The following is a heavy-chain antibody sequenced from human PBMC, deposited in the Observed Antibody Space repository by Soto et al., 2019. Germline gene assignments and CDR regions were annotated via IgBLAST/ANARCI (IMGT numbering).Heavy chain of an antibody. J-gene: IGHJ6*02. D-gene: IGHD3-22*01. CDR3: ARERGYYDSSGYNYYYCGMDV. CDR1: GGTFSGYA. V-gene: IGHV1-69*06. Sequence: LVKVSCKASGGTFSGYAISWVRQAPGQGLEWMGGIIPIFGTANYAQKFQGRVTITADKSTSTAYMELSSLRSEDTAVYYCARERGYYDSSGYNYYYCGMDVWGQGTTVTSP. CDR2: IIPIFGTA.